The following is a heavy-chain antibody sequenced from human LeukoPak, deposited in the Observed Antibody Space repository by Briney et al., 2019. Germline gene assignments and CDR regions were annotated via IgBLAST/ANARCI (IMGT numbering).Heavy chain of an antibody. CDR2: IYYSGST. D-gene: IGHD1-26*01. V-gene: IGHV4-59*01. J-gene: IGHJ4*02. CDR1: GGSISSYY. Sequence: PSETLSLTCTVSGGSISSYYWSWIRQPPGKGLEWIGYIYYSGSTNYNPSLKSRVTISVDTSKNQFSLKLSSVTAADTAVYYCARDGVGANGYFDYWGQGTLATVSS. CDR3: ARDGVGANGYFDY.